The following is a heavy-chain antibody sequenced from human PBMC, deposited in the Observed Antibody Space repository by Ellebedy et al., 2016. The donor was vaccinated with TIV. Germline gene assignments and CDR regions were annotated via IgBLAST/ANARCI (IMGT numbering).Heavy chain of an antibody. J-gene: IGHJ4*02. CDR2: IDWDDDK. V-gene: IGHV2-70*01. CDR1: GFSLSTSGMC. D-gene: IGHD6-13*01. CDR3: ARSPSPNAAAGNDY. Sequence: SGPTLVXPTQTLTLTCTFSGFSLSTSGMCVSWIRQPPGKALEWLALIDWDDDKYYSTSLKTRLTISKDTSKNQVVLTMTNMDPVDTATYYCARSPSPNAAAGNDYWGQGTLVTVSS.